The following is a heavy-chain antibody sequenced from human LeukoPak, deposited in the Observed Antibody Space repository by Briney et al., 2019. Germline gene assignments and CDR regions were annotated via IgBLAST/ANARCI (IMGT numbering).Heavy chain of an antibody. V-gene: IGHV4-30-4*08. CDR2: IYYSGST. CDR1: GGSISSGDYY. CDR3: ARVSYCSSTSCSQGYFDY. J-gene: IGHJ4*02. Sequence: PSETLSLTCTVSGGSISSGDYYWSWVRQPPGKGLEWIGYIYYSGSTYYNPSLKSRVTISVDTSKNQFSLKLSSVTAADTAVYYCARVSYCSSTSCSQGYFDYWGQGTLVTVSS. D-gene: IGHD2-2*01.